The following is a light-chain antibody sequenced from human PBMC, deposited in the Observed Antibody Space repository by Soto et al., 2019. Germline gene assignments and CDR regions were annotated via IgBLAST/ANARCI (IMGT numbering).Light chain of an antibody. CDR2: DVT. CDR3: TSYSDGATLLV. V-gene: IGLV2-14*03. J-gene: IGLJ3*02. Sequence: QSALTQPASVSGSPGQSITISCTGTSSDVGGFDYVSWFQHYPGKAPKLIIFDVTNRPSGISHRFSGSKSGNTASLTISRLLTEDEADYYCTSYSDGATLLVFGGGTKVTVL. CDR1: SSDVGGFDY.